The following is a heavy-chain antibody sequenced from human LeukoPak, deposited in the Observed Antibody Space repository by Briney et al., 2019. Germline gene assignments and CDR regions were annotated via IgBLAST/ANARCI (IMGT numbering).Heavy chain of an antibody. CDR1: GGSISSSSYY. J-gene: IGHJ4*02. CDR2: ISYIGNT. D-gene: IGHD3-9*01. Sequence: SETLPLTCTVSGGSISSSSYYWGWIRQPPGKGLEWIGSISYIGNTYYNPSLKSRVIISADTSKNQFSLKLSSVTAADTAVFYCAILLQYFDSYYFDSWGQGTLDTVSS. CDR3: AILLQYFDSYYFDS. V-gene: IGHV4-39*01.